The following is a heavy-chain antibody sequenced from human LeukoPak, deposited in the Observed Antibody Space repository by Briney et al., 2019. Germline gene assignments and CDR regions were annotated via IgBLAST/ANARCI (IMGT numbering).Heavy chain of an antibody. V-gene: IGHV4-59*01. J-gene: IGHJ4*02. CDR2: IYYSGSS. D-gene: IGHD4-17*01. Sequence: SETLSLTCTVSGVSINSYYWSWIRQPPGKGLEWIGHIYYSGSSNYNPSLKSRVTISVDTSKNQFSLKLSSVTAADTAVYYCARYGDARGLDYWGQGTLVTVSS. CDR1: GVSINSYY. CDR3: ARYGDARGLDY.